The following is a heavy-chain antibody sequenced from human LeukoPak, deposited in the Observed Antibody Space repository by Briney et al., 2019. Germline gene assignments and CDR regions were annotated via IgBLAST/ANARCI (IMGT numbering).Heavy chain of an antibody. CDR1: GFTFSSYA. J-gene: IGHJ4*02. Sequence: GGSLRLSCAASGFTFSSYAMHWVRQAPGKGLEWVAVISYDGSNKYYADSVKGRFTISRDNSKNTLYLQMNSLRAEDTAVYYCAKEPYQYYDILTGYPYWGQGTLVTVSS. CDR2: ISYDGSNK. V-gene: IGHV3-30-3*01. D-gene: IGHD3-9*01. CDR3: AKEPYQYYDILTGYPY.